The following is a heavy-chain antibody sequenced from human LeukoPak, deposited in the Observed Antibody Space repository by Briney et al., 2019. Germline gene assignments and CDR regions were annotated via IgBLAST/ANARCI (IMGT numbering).Heavy chain of an antibody. V-gene: IGHV1-69*06. D-gene: IGHD4-17*01. Sequence: SVKVSCKASGYTFTSYGISWVRQAPGQGLEWMGGIIPIFHTTNYAQKFQGRVTITADKSTSTAYMELRSLRSDDTAVYYCARVGTTVTHDPSYYYYYYMDVWGKGTTVTVPS. CDR3: ARVGTTVTHDPSYYYYYYMDV. J-gene: IGHJ6*03. CDR1: GYTFTSYG. CDR2: IIPIFHTT.